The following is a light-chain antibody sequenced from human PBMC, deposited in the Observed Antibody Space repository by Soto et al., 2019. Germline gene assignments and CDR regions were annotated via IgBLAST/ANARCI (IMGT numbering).Light chain of an antibody. V-gene: IGKV3-11*01. CDR2: DTS. CDR1: QSVSTF. J-gene: IGKJ1*01. Sequence: EIVLTQSPATLSWSPGERATLSCRASQSVSTFLAWYQHKPGQAPRLLIYDTSNRATGIPDRFRGSGSGTDFTLTISSLEPEDFALYYCQQGTDWPPGTFGQGTKVEIK. CDR3: QQGTDWPPGT.